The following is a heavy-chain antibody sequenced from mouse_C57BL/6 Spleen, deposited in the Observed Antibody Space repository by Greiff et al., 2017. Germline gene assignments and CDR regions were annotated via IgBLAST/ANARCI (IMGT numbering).Heavy chain of an antibody. Sequence: EVMLVESGGGLVQSGRSLRLSCATSGFTFSDFYMEWVRQAPGKGLEWIAASRNKANDYTTEYSASVKGRFIVSRDTSQSILYLQMNALRAEDTAIEYCARDYYGSSDYAMDYWGQGTSVTVSS. CDR3: ARDYYGSSDYAMDY. CDR2: SRNKANDYTT. CDR1: GFTFSDFY. V-gene: IGHV7-1*01. D-gene: IGHD1-1*01. J-gene: IGHJ4*01.